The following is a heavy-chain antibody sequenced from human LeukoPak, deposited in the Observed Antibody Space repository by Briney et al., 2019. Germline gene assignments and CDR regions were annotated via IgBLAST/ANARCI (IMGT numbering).Heavy chain of an antibody. V-gene: IGHV1-2*02. CDR2: INPNRGGT. CDR3: ARDGRITIFGVVIIDPSNWFDP. CDR1: GYTFTGYY. Sequence: ASVKVSCKASGYTFTGYYMHGVRQAPGQGLEWMGWINPNRGGTNYAQKFQGRVTMTRDTSISTAYMELSRLRSDDTAVYYCARDGRITIFGVVIIDPSNWFDPWGQGTLVTVSS. D-gene: IGHD3-3*01. J-gene: IGHJ5*02.